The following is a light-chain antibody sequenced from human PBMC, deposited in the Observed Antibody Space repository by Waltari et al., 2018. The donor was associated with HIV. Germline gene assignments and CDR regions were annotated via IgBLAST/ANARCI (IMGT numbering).Light chain of an antibody. CDR2: DAS. CDR3: QQRKNWPPLT. J-gene: IGKJ4*01. V-gene: IGKV3-11*01. CDR1: QNIDIY. Sequence: VLTQSPATLSLSPGQRATLPCRASQNIDIYLAWYQQKPNQPPRLLICDASSRAAGIPARFSGSGSGTYFTLTISSLQPEDFAVYYCQQRKNWPPLTFGGGTRVEIK.